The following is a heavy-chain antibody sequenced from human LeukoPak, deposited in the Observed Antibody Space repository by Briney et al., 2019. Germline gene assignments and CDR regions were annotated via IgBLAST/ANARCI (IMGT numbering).Heavy chain of an antibody. CDR3: ARAVGYDSSGYYGGFWAFDI. CDR2: IYYSGST. V-gene: IGHV4-31*03. J-gene: IGHJ3*02. D-gene: IGHD3-22*01. Sequence: SQTLSLTCTVSGGSISSGGYYWSWIRQHPGKGLEWIGYIYYSGSTYYNPSLKSRVTISVDTSKNQFSLKLSSVTAADTAVYYCARAVGYDSSGYYGGFWAFDIWGQGTMVTVSS. CDR1: GGSISSGGYY.